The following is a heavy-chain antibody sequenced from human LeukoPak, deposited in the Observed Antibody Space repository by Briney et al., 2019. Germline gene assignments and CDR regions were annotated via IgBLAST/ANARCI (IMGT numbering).Heavy chain of an antibody. CDR3: ARVRGTAMASGPFDY. CDR2: INHSGST. J-gene: IGHJ4*02. CDR1: GGSFSGYY. V-gene: IGHV4-34*01. D-gene: IGHD5-18*01. Sequence: SETLSLTCAVYGGSFSGYYWSWIRQPPGKGLEWIGEINHSGSTNYNPSLKSRVTISVDTSKNQFPLKLSSVTAADTAVYYCARVRGTAMASGPFDYWGQGTLVTVSS.